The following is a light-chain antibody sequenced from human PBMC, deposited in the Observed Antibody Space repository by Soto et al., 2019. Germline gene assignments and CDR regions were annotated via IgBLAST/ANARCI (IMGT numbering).Light chain of an antibody. CDR2: DVN. Sequence: QSALTQPPSASGSPGQSVAISCNETSSNVGGYNYVSWYQQHPGKAPKLMIYDVNKRPSGVPDRFSGSKSGNTASLNVSGLQAEDEADYYCISYAGSNKPAFGGGTKLTVL. CDR3: ISYAGSNKPA. CDR1: SSNVGGYNY. V-gene: IGLV2-8*01. J-gene: IGLJ2*01.